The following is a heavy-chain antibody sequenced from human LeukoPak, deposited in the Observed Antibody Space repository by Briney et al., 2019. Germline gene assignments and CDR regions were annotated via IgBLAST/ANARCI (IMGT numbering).Heavy chain of an antibody. D-gene: IGHD1-14*01. Sequence: PGGSLRLSCAASGFSFSSYGIHWVRQAPGKGLEWVAVIWYDGSNKYYADSVKGRFTISRDNSKNTLYLQVNSLRAEDTAVYYCARGNRPVFDYWGQGTLVTVSS. CDR2: IWYDGSNK. J-gene: IGHJ4*02. V-gene: IGHV3-33*01. CDR3: ARGNRPVFDY. CDR1: GFSFSSYG.